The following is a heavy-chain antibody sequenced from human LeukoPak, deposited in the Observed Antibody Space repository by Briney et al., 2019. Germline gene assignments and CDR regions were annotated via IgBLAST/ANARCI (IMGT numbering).Heavy chain of an antibody. V-gene: IGHV4-59*01. Sequence: PSETLSLTCTVSGGSISTYFWNWVRQPPGKGLEWIGYVYYNGNTNYNPSLKSRLTISVDTCENKFSLKLTSVTAADTAVYYCVRDRAAAGGWLDPWGQGALVTVSS. CDR1: GGSISTYF. CDR3: VRDRAAAGGWLDP. J-gene: IGHJ5*02. D-gene: IGHD6-13*01. CDR2: VYYNGNT.